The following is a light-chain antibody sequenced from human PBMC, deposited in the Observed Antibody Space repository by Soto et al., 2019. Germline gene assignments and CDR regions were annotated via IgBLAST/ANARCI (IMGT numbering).Light chain of an antibody. Sequence: EVVLTQSPGTLSLSPGERATLSCRASQSVADSYLAWYQQKPGRAPRLLFYAATRRATGIPDRFSGSGSGTDFTLTINGLQPEDLATYYCQQYDIPPSTFGGGTKVAIK. CDR3: QQYDIPPST. V-gene: IGKV3-20*01. CDR2: AAT. CDR1: QSVADSY. J-gene: IGKJ4*01.